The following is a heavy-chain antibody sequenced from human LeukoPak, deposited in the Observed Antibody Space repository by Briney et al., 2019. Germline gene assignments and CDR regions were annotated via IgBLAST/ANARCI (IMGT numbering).Heavy chain of an antibody. Sequence: PGVSLRLSCAASGFIFSTYGMHWVRQAPGKGLVWVAVVSYDGSDKYYADSVKGRFTISRDISKNTLYLQMDSLRAEDTAVYYCARDRCGGNCYTFDYWAQGTLVTVSS. V-gene: IGHV3-30*03. CDR1: GFIFSTYG. J-gene: IGHJ4*02. CDR2: VSYDGSDK. D-gene: IGHD2-21*02. CDR3: ARDRCGGNCYTFDY.